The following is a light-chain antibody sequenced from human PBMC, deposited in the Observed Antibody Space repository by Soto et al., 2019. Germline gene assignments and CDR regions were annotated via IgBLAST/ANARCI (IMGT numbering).Light chain of an antibody. V-gene: IGKV1-39*01. J-gene: IGKJ2*01. CDR2: AAS. Sequence: DIQMTQSPSSLSASFGDRVTLTCRASQNIDTYLYWYQQKPGTAPKLLMYAASSLHSGVPSKFSGSGSGTDFTLTISSRQPEDFATYYCQQSHTTPYTFGEGTKLEI. CDR1: QNIDTY. CDR3: QQSHTTPYT.